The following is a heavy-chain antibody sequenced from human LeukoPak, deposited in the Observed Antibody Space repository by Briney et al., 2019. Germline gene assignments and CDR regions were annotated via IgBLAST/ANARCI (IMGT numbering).Heavy chain of an antibody. CDR3: ARALSVSMIRGIIIPYNFDH. V-gene: IGHV1-2*04. Sequence: GASVKVFCKASGYTFIGYHIQWVRQAPGQGLEWMGWIDPSSGGTNYAQKFQGWVTMTRDTSINTAYMELSRLRSNDTAVYYCARALSVSMIRGIIIPYNFDHWGQGTLVTVSS. J-gene: IGHJ4*02. CDR1: GYTFIGYH. CDR2: IDPSSGGT. D-gene: IGHD3-10*01.